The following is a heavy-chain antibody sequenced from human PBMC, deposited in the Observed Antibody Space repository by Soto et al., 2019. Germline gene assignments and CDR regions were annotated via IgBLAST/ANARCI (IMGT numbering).Heavy chain of an antibody. V-gene: IGHV3-53*01. Sequence: EVQLVESGGGLIQPGGSLRLSCAVSGFTVSNNYMSWVRQAPGKGLEGVSVIYSGGYTAYGDSVKGRFTISRDNSKNTIYLQIKRRRAASAALFYGATQRGGGGYWGQGTLVTVSS. CDR1: GFTVSNNY. D-gene: IGHD6-25*01. J-gene: IGHJ4*02. CDR2: IYSGGYT. CDR3: ATQRGGGGY.